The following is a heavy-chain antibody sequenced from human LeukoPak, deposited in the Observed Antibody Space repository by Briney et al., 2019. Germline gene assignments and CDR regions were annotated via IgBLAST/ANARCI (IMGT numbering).Heavy chain of an antibody. Sequence: SETLSLTCTVSGGSISSYYWSWIRQPAGKGLEWIGRIYTSGSTNYNPSLKSRVTMSVDTSKNQFSLKLSSVTAADTAVYYCARLNAPYYYDPSGDFDYWGQGTLVTVSS. D-gene: IGHD3-22*01. J-gene: IGHJ4*02. CDR2: IYTSGST. CDR3: ARLNAPYYYDPSGDFDY. CDR1: GGSISSYY. V-gene: IGHV4-4*07.